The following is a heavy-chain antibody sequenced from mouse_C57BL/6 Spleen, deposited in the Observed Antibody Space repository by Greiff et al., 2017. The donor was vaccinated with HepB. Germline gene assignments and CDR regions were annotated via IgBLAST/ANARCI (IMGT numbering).Heavy chain of an antibody. CDR1: GFTFSSYG. V-gene: IGHV5-6*01. CDR2: ISSGGSYT. D-gene: IGHD1-1*01. CDR3: EREGPFITTVVAEGYYFDY. J-gene: IGHJ2*01. Sequence: DVQLVESGGDLVKPGGSLKLSCAASGFTFSSYGMSWVRQTPDKRLEWVATISSGGSYTYYPDSVKGRFTISRDNAKNTLYLQMSSLKSEDTAMYYCEREGPFITTVVAEGYYFDYWGQGTTLTVSS.